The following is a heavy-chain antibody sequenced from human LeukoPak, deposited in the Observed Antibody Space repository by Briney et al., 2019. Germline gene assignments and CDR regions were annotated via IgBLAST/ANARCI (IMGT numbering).Heavy chain of an antibody. Sequence: GGSLRLSCAASGLTFSSYSMNWVRQAPGKGLEWVSSISSSSSYIYYADSVKGRFTISRDNTKNSLYLQMNSLRAEDTAVYYCARDWGYCSGGSCYHWGQGTMVTVSS. J-gene: IGHJ3*01. CDR3: ARDWGYCSGGSCYH. D-gene: IGHD2-15*01. CDR2: ISSSSSYI. CDR1: GLTFSSYS. V-gene: IGHV3-21*01.